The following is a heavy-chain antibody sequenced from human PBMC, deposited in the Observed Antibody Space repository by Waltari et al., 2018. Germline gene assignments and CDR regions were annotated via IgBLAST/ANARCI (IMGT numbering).Heavy chain of an antibody. V-gene: IGHV4-4*02. CDR2: VHRSGRT. CDR1: GDSMSSTYF. CDR3: ARDRGRGLYLDS. J-gene: IGHJ4*02. D-gene: IGHD2-15*01. Sequence: QLQLQQSGPGLVKPSESLSLTCAVSGDSMSSTYFWSWVRQSPGKGLEWIWQVHRSGRTIDNPSLASRVTMSIDPSNTRFSLKVPSPTAADTAIYYCARDRGRGLYLDSWGQGILVTVSP.